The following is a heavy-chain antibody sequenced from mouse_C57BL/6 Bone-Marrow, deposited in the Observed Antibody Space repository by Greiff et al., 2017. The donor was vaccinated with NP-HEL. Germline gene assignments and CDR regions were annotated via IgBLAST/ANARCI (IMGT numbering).Heavy chain of an antibody. Sequence: VKVVESGAELARPGASVKLSCKASGYTFTSYGISWVKQRTGQGLEWIGEINPRSGNTYYNEKFKGKATLTADQSSSTAYMELRSLTSEYSAVYFFARCVWARYFDVWGTGTTVTVSS. D-gene: IGHD3-1*01. V-gene: IGHV1-81*01. CDR1: GYTFTSYG. CDR2: INPRSGNT. CDR3: ARCVWARYFDV. J-gene: IGHJ1*03.